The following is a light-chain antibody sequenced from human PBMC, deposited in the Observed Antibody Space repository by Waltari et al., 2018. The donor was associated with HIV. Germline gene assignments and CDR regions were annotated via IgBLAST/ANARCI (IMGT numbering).Light chain of an antibody. CDR3: GTWDNNLSAWV. CDR1: TSNIGNSY. CDR2: ENN. V-gene: IGLV1-51*02. Sequence: QSVLTQPPSVSAAPGQKVTISCSGSTSNIGNSYVSWYQQLPGTAPNLVIYENNKRPSGIPDRFSGSKSGTSATLGITGLQTGDEADYYCGTWDNNLSAWVFGGGTKLTVL. J-gene: IGLJ3*02.